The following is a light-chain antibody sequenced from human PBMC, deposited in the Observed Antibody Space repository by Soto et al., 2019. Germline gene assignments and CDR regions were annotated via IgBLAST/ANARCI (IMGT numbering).Light chain of an antibody. CDR2: DAS. V-gene: IGKV3-20*01. Sequence: DIVLTQSPGTLSLSPGERATLSCRASQSVGNNYLAWYQQKPGQAPRLLIYDASSRATGIPDRFSGSGSGTDFTLTINRLESEDFAVYYCQQCDTPPLTFGQGTRVEVK. CDR1: QSVGNNY. CDR3: QQCDTPPLT. J-gene: IGKJ1*01.